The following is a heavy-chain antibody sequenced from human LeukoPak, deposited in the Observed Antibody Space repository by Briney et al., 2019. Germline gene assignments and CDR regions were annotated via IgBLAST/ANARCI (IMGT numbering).Heavy chain of an antibody. J-gene: IGHJ3*02. V-gene: IGHV1-69*04. CDR3: ARDSASSGSYYPDAFDI. D-gene: IGHD3-22*01. CDR2: IIPILGIA. Sequence: SVKVSCKASGGTFSSYAISWVRQAPGQGHEWMGRIIPILGIANYAQKFQVRVTITADKSTSTAYMELSSLRSEDTAVYYCARDSASSGSYYPDAFDIWGQGTMVTVSS. CDR1: GGTFSSYA.